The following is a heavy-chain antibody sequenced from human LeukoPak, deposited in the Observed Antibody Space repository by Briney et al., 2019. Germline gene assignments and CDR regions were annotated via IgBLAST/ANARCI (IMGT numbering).Heavy chain of an antibody. Sequence: PSETLSPTCTVSGGSISSGSYYWSWIRQPAGTGLEWIGRIYTSGSTNYNPSLKSRVTISVDTSKNQFSLKLSSVTAADTAVYYCARVSYYYDSSGYVFDYWGQGTLVTVSS. CDR3: ARVSYYYDSSGYVFDY. D-gene: IGHD3-22*01. J-gene: IGHJ4*02. CDR1: GGSISSGSYY. V-gene: IGHV4-61*02. CDR2: IYTSGST.